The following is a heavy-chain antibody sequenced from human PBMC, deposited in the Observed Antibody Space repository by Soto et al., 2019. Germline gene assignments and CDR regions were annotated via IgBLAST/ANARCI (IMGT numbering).Heavy chain of an antibody. V-gene: IGHV4-31*03. Sequence: LALTGTGSGSSISSGDYYWSWIRQHPGKGLELIGTIYLSGTTYYNPSLKSRVTISVDTSKSQFSMKLSSVTAADTAVYYCARRDRSVVSLWLETWAQGSLVNV. CDR2: IYLSGTT. CDR1: GSSISSGDYY. CDR3: ARRDRSVVSLWLET. J-gene: IGHJ5*02. D-gene: IGHD6-19*01.